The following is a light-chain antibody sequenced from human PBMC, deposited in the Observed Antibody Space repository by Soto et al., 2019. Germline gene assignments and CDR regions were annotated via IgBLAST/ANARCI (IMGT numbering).Light chain of an antibody. CDR3: SSYTRNNNFVL. Sequence: QSALTQPPSASGSPRQSVTISCTGTSSDVGGYNYVSWYQQHPGKAPKLIIYEVTKRPSGVPDRFSGSKSDNTASLTVSGLQAEDEADYYCSSYTRNNNFVLFGGGTKLTVL. J-gene: IGLJ2*01. V-gene: IGLV2-8*01. CDR2: EVT. CDR1: SSDVGGYNY.